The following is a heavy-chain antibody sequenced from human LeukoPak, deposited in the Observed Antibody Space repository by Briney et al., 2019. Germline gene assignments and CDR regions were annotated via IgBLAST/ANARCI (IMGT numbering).Heavy chain of an antibody. CDR3: ARGSAAAGPYNWFDP. CDR2: IFYGGST. Sequence: SQTLSLTCAVSGGSISSGDYYWSWLRQPPGKALEWIGYIFYGGSTRSNPSLKSRFSISADTSRSHFSLKLTSVTAADTAVYYCARGSAAAGPYNWFDPWGQGILVIVSS. J-gene: IGHJ5*02. V-gene: IGHV4-30-4*01. CDR1: GGSISSGDYY. D-gene: IGHD6-13*01.